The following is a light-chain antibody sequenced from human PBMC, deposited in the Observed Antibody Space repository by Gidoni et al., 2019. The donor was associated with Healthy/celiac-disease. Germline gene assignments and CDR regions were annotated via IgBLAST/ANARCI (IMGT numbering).Light chain of an antibody. CDR3: LQHDTFPYT. J-gene: IGKJ2*01. CDR1: QVIDDD. V-gene: IGKV5-2*01. CDR2: EGA. Sequence: TTLTQSPAFISATPGDRVDISCKASQVIDDDVNWYQQRPVEVPTFIVQEGATLVPGIPPRFSGSGYGSDFTLTINNVEPEDAAYYFCLQHDTFPYTFGQGTKLEIK.